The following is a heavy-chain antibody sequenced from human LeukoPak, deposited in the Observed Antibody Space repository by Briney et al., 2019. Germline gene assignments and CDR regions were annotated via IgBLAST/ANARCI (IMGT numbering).Heavy chain of an antibody. J-gene: IGHJ4*02. D-gene: IGHD6-19*01. CDR1: GFTFSTDA. CDR2: ISGSGGDT. Sequence: GGSLRLSCAASGFTFSTDAMTWVRQAPGQGLQWVSAISGSGGDTYYEDSVKGRFTISRDNSKNMMYLQMNSLRAEDTAVYYCARDSSGWSKNYWGQGTVVTVSS. CDR3: ARDSSGWSKNY. V-gene: IGHV3-23*01.